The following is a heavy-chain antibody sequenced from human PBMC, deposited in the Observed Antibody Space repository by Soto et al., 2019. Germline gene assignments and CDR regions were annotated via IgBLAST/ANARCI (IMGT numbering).Heavy chain of an antibody. V-gene: IGHV4-4*02. CDR3: ARGYPYSSSSSFYYYYYMDV. CDR1: SGSISSSNW. D-gene: IGHD6-6*01. J-gene: IGHJ6*03. CDR2: IYHSGST. Sequence: QVQLQESGPGLVKPSGTLSLTCAVSSGSISSSNWWSWVRQPPGKGLEWIGEIYHSGSTNYNPSLKSRVTISVDKSKNQFALKLSSVPAADTAVYYCARGYPYSSSSSFYYYYYMDVWGKGTTVTVSS.